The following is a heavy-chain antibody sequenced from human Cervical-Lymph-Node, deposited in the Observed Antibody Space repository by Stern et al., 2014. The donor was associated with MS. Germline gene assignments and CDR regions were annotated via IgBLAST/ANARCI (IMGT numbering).Heavy chain of an antibody. D-gene: IGHD2-15*01. Sequence: QVQLVQSGAEVKKPGSSGKVSCKASGGPFTNYAFSWVRQAPGQGLEWMGGIIPIFGTANYAQNFQGRVTITADEFTSTAYMELSSLRSDDTAIYYCARDSDILFAMDVWGQGTTVTVSS. CDR2: IIPIFGTA. V-gene: IGHV1-69*01. CDR3: ARDSDILFAMDV. J-gene: IGHJ6*02. CDR1: GGPFTNYA.